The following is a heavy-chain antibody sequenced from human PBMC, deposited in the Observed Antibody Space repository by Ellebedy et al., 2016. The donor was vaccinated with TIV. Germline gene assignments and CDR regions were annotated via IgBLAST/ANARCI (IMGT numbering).Heavy chain of an antibody. CDR3: AKASREGYSYGWVFDY. J-gene: IGHJ4*02. D-gene: IGHD5-18*01. CDR1: GFTFSSYA. V-gene: IGHV3-23*01. CDR2: ISGSAGST. Sequence: PGGSLRLSCAASGFTFSSYAMSWVRQAPGKGLERVSAISGSAGSTFYADSVKGRFSISRDNSKNTVYLQMNSLRAEDTAVYYCAKASREGYSYGWVFDYWGQGTLVTVSS.